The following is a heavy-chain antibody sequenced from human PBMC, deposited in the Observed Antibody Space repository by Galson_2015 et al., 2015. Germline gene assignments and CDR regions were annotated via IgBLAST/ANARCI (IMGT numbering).Heavy chain of an antibody. D-gene: IGHD3-22*01. J-gene: IGHJ3*02. CDR2: INTNTGNP. Sequence: SVKVSCKAPGYTFTSYAMNWVRQAPGQGLEWMGWINTNTGNPTYAQGFTGRFVFSLDTSVSTAYLQISSLKAEDTAVYYCARVTQYDDSSGYSPNDAFDIWGQGTMVTVSS. CDR3: ARVTQYDDSSGYSPNDAFDI. CDR1: GYTFTSYA. V-gene: IGHV7-4-1*02.